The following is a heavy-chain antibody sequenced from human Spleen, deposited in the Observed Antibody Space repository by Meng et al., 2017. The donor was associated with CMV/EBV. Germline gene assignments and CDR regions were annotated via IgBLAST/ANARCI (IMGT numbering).Heavy chain of an antibody. J-gene: IGHJ5*02. D-gene: IGHD2-2*01. V-gene: IGHV4-34*01. CDR2: IHPSGST. Sequence: SLTCAVHGGSFSGYYSSWIRQSPGKGLEWIGEIHPSGSTHYNPSLVSRVTLSADTSKNQFSLTLTSVTAADTAVYYCARSQDLSKIRTWGQGTPVTVSS. CDR1: GGSFSGYY. CDR3: ARSQDLSKIRT.